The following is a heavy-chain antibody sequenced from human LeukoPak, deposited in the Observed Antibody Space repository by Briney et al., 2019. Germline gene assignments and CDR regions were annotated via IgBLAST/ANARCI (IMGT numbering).Heavy chain of an antibody. CDR2: IIPIFGTA. CDR1: GYTFTSYY. Sequence: GASVKVSCKASGYTFTSYYMHWVRQAPGQGLEWMGGIIPIFGTANYAQKFQGRVTITTDESTSTAYMELSSLRSEDTAVYYCARASQTDYDFDYWGQGTLVTVSS. D-gene: IGHD3-3*01. CDR3: ARASQTDYDFDY. J-gene: IGHJ4*02. V-gene: IGHV1-69*05.